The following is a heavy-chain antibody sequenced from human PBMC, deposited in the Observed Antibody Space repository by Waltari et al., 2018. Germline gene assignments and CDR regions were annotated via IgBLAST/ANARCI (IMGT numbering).Heavy chain of an antibody. CDR3: ARVDYYDSDGFSRFDP. V-gene: IGHV4-59*01. CDR2: IYYSGKS. J-gene: IGHJ5*02. D-gene: IGHD3-22*01. Sequence: QVQMQESGPRLVKPSETLSLTCTVSGGSISSYYWSWIRQPPGKGLEWIGYIYYSGKSNYNPSLESRVTISVDKSKNQFSLKVTSVTTEDTAVYYCARVDYYDSDGFSRFDPWGQGTLVTVSS. CDR1: GGSISSYY.